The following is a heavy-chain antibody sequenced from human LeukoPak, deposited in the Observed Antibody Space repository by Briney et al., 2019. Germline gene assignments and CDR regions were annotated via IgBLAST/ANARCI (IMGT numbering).Heavy chain of an antibody. CDR2: ISGDGGST. J-gene: IGHJ4*02. CDR1: GFTFDDYA. V-gene: IGHV3-43*02. Sequence: GRSLRLSCAASGFTFDDYAMHWVRQAPGKGLEWVSVISGDGGSTDYADSVKGRFTISRDNSKNSLYLQMNSLRTEDTALYYCAKGGRSRWNQVDYWGQGTLVTVSS. D-gene: IGHD5-24*01. CDR3: AKGGRSRWNQVDY.